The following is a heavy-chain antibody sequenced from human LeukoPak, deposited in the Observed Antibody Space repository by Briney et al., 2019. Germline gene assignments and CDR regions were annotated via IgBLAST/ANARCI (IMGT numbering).Heavy chain of an antibody. V-gene: IGHV1-69*05. J-gene: IGHJ6*03. CDR3: ASSPRIVGRLDYYYYMDV. D-gene: IGHD6-6*01. CDR1: GLTLSTYA. Sequence: SVKVSCKASGLTLSTYAISWVRQAPGQGLEWMGGIIPVFGSAHYAQKFQDRVTITTDESTTIAYMELSSLRSEDTAVYYCASSPRIVGRLDYYYYMDVWGKGTTVTVSS. CDR2: IIPVFGSA.